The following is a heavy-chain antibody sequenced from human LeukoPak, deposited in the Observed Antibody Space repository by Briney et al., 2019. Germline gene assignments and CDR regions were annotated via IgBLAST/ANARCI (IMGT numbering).Heavy chain of an antibody. CDR3: ARQGTGLDY. J-gene: IGHJ4*02. Sequence: PGGSLRLSCKVSGITVSSNYMSWVRQAPGKGLEWVSIIHSVGDTFYADSVKGRFTISRDNSNNMVYLQMNSLTVEDTAVYCCARQGTGLDYWGQGTLVTVSS. CDR1: GITVSSNY. D-gene: IGHD1-1*01. CDR2: IHSVGDT. V-gene: IGHV3-53*01.